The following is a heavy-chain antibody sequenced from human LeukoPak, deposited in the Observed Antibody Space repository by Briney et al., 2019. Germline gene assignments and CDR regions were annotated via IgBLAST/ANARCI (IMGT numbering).Heavy chain of an antibody. CDR1: GYTFTSYG. D-gene: IGHD2/OR15-2a*01. Sequence: ASVKVSCKASGYTFTSYGISWVRQAPGQGLEWMGWISAYNDNTNYAQKLQGRVTMTTDTSTSTAYMELRSLRSDDTAVYYCAIPKYYYYHMDVWGKGTTVTVSS. J-gene: IGHJ6*03. CDR2: ISAYNDNT. CDR3: AIPKYYYYHMDV. V-gene: IGHV1-18*01.